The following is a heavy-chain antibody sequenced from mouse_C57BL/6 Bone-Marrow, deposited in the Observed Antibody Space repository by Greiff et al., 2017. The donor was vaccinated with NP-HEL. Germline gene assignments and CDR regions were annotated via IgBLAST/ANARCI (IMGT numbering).Heavy chain of an antibody. V-gene: IGHV1-4*01. J-gene: IGHJ4*01. CDR3: ARQTAQATEAMDY. Sequence: QVQLQQSGAELARPGASVKMSCKASGYTFTSYTMHWVKQRPGQGLEWIGYINPSSGYTKYNQKFKDKATLTADKSSSTAYMQLSSLTSEDSAVYYCARQTAQATEAMDYWGQGTSVTVSS. CDR1: GYTFTSYT. CDR2: INPSSGYT. D-gene: IGHD3-2*02.